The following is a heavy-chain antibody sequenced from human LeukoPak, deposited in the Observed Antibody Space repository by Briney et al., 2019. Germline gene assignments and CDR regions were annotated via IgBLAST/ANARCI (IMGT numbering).Heavy chain of an antibody. CDR2: ISGSGGST. Sequence: GGSLRLSCAASGFXFSSYAMSWVRQAPGKGLEWVSAISGSGGSTYYADSVKGRFTISRDNSKNTLYLQMNSLRAEDTAVYYCAKTGNDFWSAYNYWGQGTLVTVSS. D-gene: IGHD3-3*01. CDR1: GFXFSSYA. CDR3: AKTGNDFWSAYNY. V-gene: IGHV3-23*01. J-gene: IGHJ4*02.